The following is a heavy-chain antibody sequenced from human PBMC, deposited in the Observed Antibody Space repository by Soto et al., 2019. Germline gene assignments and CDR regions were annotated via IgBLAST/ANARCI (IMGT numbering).Heavy chain of an antibody. D-gene: IGHD2-15*01. V-gene: IGHV1-3*01. J-gene: IGHJ4*02. Sequence: ASVKVSCKASGYTFTSYVMHWVRQAPGQRLEWMGWINAGNGNTDYSQNFQGRVTITKDTSASTAYMELSSLRSEDTAVYYCARDRCSGGSCYRSPFDYWGQGTLVTVSS. CDR2: INAGNGNT. CDR1: GYTFTSYV. CDR3: ARDRCSGGSCYRSPFDY.